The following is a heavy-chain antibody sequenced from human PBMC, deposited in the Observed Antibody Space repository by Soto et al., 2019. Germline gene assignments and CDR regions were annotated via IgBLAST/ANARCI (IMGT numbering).Heavy chain of an antibody. CDR3: SKGGRYHSRWYEGY. Sequence: GGSLRLSCAASGFTFSSYAMRWVRQAPGKGLEWVSSISGSGDSTHNADSVKGRFAISRDNSKNTLDLQLNSLTADDTAVYYCSKGGRYHSRWYEGYWGQGTLVTVSS. V-gene: IGHV3-23*01. CDR1: GFTFSSYA. J-gene: IGHJ4*02. CDR2: ISGSGDST. D-gene: IGHD6-13*01.